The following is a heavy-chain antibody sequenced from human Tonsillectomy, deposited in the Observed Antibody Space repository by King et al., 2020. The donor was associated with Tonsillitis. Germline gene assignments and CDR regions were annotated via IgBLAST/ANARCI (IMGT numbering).Heavy chain of an antibody. Sequence: VQLVESGGGLVQPGRSLRLSCAASGFTFDDYAMHWVRHAPGKGLEWVSGISWNSGSIGYADSVKGRFTISRDNAKNSLYLQMNSLRAEDTALYYCAKGLGSASHGPFDYWGQGTLVTVSS. J-gene: IGHJ4*02. CDR1: GFTFDDYA. CDR3: AKGLGSASHGPFDY. D-gene: IGHD6-6*01. CDR2: ISWNSGSI. V-gene: IGHV3-9*01.